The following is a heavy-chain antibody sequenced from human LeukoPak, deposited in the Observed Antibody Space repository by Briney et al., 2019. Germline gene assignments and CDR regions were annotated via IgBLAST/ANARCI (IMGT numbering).Heavy chain of an antibody. CDR2: IYYSGST. CDR1: GVSISSSSYY. Sequence: SENLSLTCTVSGVSISSSSYYWGWIRQPPGKGLEWIGSIYYSGSTYYNPSLKSRVTISVDASKNQFSLKLSSVTAADTAVYYCVESMPFGYRNSHDALDIWGQGTMVTVSS. D-gene: IGHD5-24*01. J-gene: IGHJ3*02. V-gene: IGHV4-39*01. CDR3: VESMPFGYRNSHDALDI.